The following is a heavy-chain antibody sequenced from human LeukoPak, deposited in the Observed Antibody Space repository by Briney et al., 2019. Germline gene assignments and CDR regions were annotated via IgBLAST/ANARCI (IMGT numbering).Heavy chain of an antibody. J-gene: IGHJ4*02. CDR2: MNPNSGNT. CDR1: GYTFTSYD. Sequence: GASVKVSCKASGYTFTSYDINWVRQATGQGLEWMGWMNPNSGNTGYAQKFQGRVTITRNTSISTAYMEPSSLRSEDTAVYYCARGLVPAAPDAFDYWGQGTLVTVSS. V-gene: IGHV1-8*03. D-gene: IGHD2-2*01. CDR3: ARGLVPAAPDAFDY.